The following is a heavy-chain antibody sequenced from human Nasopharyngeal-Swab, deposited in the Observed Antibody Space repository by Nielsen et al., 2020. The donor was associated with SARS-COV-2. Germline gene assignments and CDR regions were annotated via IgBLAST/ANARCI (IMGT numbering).Heavy chain of an antibody. CDR3: AWGPFLEWLPEDY. J-gene: IGHJ4*02. D-gene: IGHD3-3*02. Sequence: GESLKISCKGSGYSFTSYWISWVRQMSGKGLEWMGRIDPSDSYTNYSPSFQGHVTISADKSISTAYLQWSSLKASDTAMYYCAWGPFLEWLPEDYWGQGTLVTVSS. CDR1: GYSFTSYW. CDR2: IDPSDSYT. V-gene: IGHV5-10-1*01.